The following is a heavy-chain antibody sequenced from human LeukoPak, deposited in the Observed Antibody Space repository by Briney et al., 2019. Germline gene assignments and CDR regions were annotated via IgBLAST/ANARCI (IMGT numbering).Heavy chain of an antibody. CDR2: ISTSGGDT. J-gene: IGHJ4*02. CDR3: AKGGSYAPLDY. Sequence: GSLRLSCAASGFTFNDSAMTWVRQAPGKGLEWVSAISTSGGDTIYTDSVKDRFTISRDNSKNTLYLRMNSLRAEDTAIYYCAKGGSYAPLDYWGQGTLVTVSS. D-gene: IGHD1-26*01. CDR1: GFTFNDSA. V-gene: IGHV3-23*01.